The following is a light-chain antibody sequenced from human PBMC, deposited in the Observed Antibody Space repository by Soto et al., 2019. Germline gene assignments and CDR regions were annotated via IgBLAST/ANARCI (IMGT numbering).Light chain of an antibody. CDR2: DTS. CDR1: QSVRSN. CDR3: QQYSDWRWT. Sequence: EIVMTQSPATLSVSPGERATLSCRASQSVRSNLAWYQQKPGQAPRLLIYDTSTRATGIPARFSGSGSGTDFTLTISSLQSEDFAVYYCQQYSDWRWTFGQGTKVEVK. J-gene: IGKJ1*01. V-gene: IGKV3-15*01.